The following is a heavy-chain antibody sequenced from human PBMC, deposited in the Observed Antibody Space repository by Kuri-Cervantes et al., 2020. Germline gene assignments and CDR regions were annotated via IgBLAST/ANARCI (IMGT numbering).Heavy chain of an antibody. CDR1: GFTFSNAW. CDR3: TRRRYFDY. V-gene: IGHV3-15*01. J-gene: IGHJ4*02. Sequence: ETLSLTCAASGFTFSNAWMSWVRQAPGKGLEWVGRIKSKTDGGTTDYAAPVKGRFTISRDDSKNTLYLQMNSLKAEDTAVYYCTRRRYFDYWGQGTLVTVSS. CDR2: IKSKTDGGTT.